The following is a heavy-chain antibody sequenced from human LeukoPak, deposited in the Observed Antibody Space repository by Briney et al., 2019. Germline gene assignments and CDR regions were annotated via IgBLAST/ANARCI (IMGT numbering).Heavy chain of an antibody. V-gene: IGHV1-69*05. CDR3: AREPIATHYYFDY. D-gene: IGHD6-13*01. J-gene: IGHJ4*02. CDR2: IIPIFGTA. CDR1: GGTFSSYA. Sequence: SVKVSCMASGGTFSSYAISWVRQAPGQGLEWMGGIIPIFGTANYAQKFQGRVTITTDESTSTAYMELSSLRSEDTAVYYCAREPIATHYYFDYWGQGTLVTVSS.